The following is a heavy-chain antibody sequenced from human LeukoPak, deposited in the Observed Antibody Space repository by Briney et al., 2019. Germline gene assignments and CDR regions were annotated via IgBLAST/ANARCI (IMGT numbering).Heavy chain of an antibody. CDR3: ASMYYYGSGFDY. D-gene: IGHD3-10*01. J-gene: IGHJ4*02. CDR1: GGSISSSSYY. Sequence: PSETLSLTCTVSGGSISSSSYYWGWVRQPPGKGLEWIGTIYYSGSAYYHPSLKSRVTISVDTSKNQLSLKLSSVTAADTAVYYCASMYYYGSGFDYWGQGTLITVSS. V-gene: IGHV4-39*01. CDR2: IYYSGSA.